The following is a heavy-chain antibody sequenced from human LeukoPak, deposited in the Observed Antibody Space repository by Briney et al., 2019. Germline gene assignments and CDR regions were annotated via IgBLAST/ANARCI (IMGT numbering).Heavy chain of an antibody. CDR2: INPNSGGT. D-gene: IGHD5-24*01. Sequence: ASVRVSCKASGYTFTGYYMHWVRQAPGQGLEWMGWINPNSGGTNYAQKFQGRVTMTRDTSISTAYMELSRLRSDDTAVYYCARDLSRSLMATITGGIYWGQGTLVTVSS. CDR1: GYTFTGYY. V-gene: IGHV1-2*02. CDR3: ARDLSRSLMATITGGIY. J-gene: IGHJ4*02.